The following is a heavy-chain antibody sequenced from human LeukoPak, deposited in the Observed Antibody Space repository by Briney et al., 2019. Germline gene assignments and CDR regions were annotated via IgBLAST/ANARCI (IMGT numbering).Heavy chain of an antibody. Sequence: PSETLSLTCAVYGGSFSGYYWSWIRQPPGKGLEWSGEINHSESTNYNPSLKSRVTISVDTSKNQFSLKLSSVTAADTAVYYCARGPYCSSTSCHRYYYYGMDVWGQGTTVTVSS. CDR1: GGSFSGYY. D-gene: IGHD2-2*02. CDR3: ARGPYCSSTSCHRYYYYGMDV. CDR2: INHSEST. V-gene: IGHV4-34*01. J-gene: IGHJ6*02.